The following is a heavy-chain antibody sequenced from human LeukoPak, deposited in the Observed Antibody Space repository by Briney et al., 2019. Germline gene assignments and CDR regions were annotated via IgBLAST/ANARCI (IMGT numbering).Heavy chain of an antibody. CDR1: GDSISTYY. J-gene: IGHJ5*02. V-gene: IGHV4-59*12. CDR3: ARVRTNYYDSSGYQNWFDP. Sequence: SETLSLTCTVSGDSISTYYWSWIRQPPGKGLEWIGYIDYSGSTNYNPSLKSRVTISVDRSKNQFSLKLSSVTAADTAVYYCARVRTNYYDSSGYQNWFDPWGQGTLVTVSS. D-gene: IGHD3-22*01. CDR2: IDYSGST.